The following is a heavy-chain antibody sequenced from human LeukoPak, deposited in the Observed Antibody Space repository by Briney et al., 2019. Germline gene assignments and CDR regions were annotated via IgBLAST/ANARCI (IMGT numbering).Heavy chain of an antibody. CDR2: FDPEDCET. V-gene: IGHV1-24*01. Sequence: ASVKVSCKVSGYTLTELSMHWVRQAPGKGREWMGGFDPEDCETIYAQKFQGRVTMTEDTSTDTAYMELSSLRSEDTAVYYCATDRITMVRGVITSYYFDYWGQGTLVTVSS. CDR1: GYTLTELS. CDR3: ATDRITMVRGVITSYYFDY. J-gene: IGHJ4*02. D-gene: IGHD3-10*01.